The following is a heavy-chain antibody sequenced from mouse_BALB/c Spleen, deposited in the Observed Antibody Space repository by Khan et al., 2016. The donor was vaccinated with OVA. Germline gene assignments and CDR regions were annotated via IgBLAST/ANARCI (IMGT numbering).Heavy chain of an antibody. V-gene: IGHV3-2*02. CDR3: ARGKYYGYAMDY. Sequence: EVQLQQSGPGLVKPSQSLSLTCTVSGYSITSNYAWTWIRQFPGNKLEWMGYISDSGSPNYHPSLKSRISITQDTSQNQFFLQLNSVTNEDKATYYCARGKYYGYAMDYWGQGTSVTVSS. D-gene: IGHD1-1*01. J-gene: IGHJ4*01. CDR2: ISDSGSP. CDR1: GYSITSNYA.